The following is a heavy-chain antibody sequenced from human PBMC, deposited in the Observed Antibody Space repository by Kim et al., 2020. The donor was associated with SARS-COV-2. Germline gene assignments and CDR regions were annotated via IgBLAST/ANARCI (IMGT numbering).Heavy chain of an antibody. CDR1: GGSLSGYH. CDR2: INHSGGT. CDR3: ARARAGVVPSPILGLGPYYDYYARDV. D-gene: IGHD3-3*01. V-gene: IGHV4-34*01. Sequence: SETLSLTCAVFGGSLSGYHWTWIRQSPGKGLEWIGEINHSGGTNCIPSLKSRVTMSLDTSKNQFSLKLRSVTAADTAVYYCARARAGVVPSPILGLGPYYDYYARDVWGQGTPVTVSS. J-gene: IGHJ6*02.